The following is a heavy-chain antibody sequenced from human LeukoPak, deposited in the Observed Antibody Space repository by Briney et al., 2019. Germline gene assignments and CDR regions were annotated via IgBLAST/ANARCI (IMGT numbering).Heavy chain of an antibody. CDR1: GFTFSSYS. V-gene: IGHV3-21*01. CDR2: ISSSSSYI. Sequence: GGSLRLSCAASGFTFSSYSMNWVRQAPGKGLEWVSSISSSSSYIYYADSVKGRFTISRDNAKNSLYLQMNSLRAEDTAVYYCARSEAARWGFDYWGQGTLVTVSS. J-gene: IGHJ4*02. D-gene: IGHD6-6*01. CDR3: ARSEAARWGFDY.